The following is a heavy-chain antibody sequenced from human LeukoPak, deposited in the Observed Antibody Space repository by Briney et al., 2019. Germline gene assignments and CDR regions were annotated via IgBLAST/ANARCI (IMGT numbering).Heavy chain of an antibody. CDR2: IYYTRST. D-gene: IGHD6-13*01. Sequence: SETLSLTCTVPGGSISSYYWSWIRQPPGKGLWWGGYIYYTRSTKYNPSLKSRVAISVDTSKNQFSLNLSSVTAADTAVYYCARMRQQPYYYYHYMYVWGKGTTVTVSS. V-gene: IGHV4-59*01. J-gene: IGHJ6*03. CDR3: ARMRQQPYYYYHYMYV. CDR1: GGSISSYY.